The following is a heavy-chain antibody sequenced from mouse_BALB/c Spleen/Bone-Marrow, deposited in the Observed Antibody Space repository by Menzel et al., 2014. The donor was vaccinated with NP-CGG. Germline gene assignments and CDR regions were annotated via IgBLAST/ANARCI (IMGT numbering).Heavy chain of an antibody. V-gene: IGHV1S81*02. D-gene: IGHD2-3*01. Sequence: QVQLQQPGAELVKPGASVKLSCKASGYTFTSYYMYWVKQRPGQGLEWIGGINPSNGGTNFNEKFKSKATLTVDKSSSTAYMQLSSLTSEDSAVYYCTRYGYDPRHAMDYWGQGTSVTVSS. CDR1: GYTFTSYY. CDR3: TRYGYDPRHAMDY. CDR2: INPSNGGT. J-gene: IGHJ4*01.